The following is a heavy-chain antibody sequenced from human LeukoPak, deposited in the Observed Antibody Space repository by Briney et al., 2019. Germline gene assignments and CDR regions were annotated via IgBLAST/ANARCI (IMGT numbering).Heavy chain of an antibody. J-gene: IGHJ4*02. CDR2: IYHSGST. Sequence: SETLSFNCTVSGYSISSGYYWGWIRQPPGKGLEWIGSIYHSGSTYYNPSLKSRVTISVDTSKNQFSLKLSSVTAADTAVYYCARVGCSSTSCYTPDYWGQGTLVTVSS. V-gene: IGHV4-38-2*02. CDR3: ARVGCSSTSCYTPDY. CDR1: GYSISSGYY. D-gene: IGHD2-2*02.